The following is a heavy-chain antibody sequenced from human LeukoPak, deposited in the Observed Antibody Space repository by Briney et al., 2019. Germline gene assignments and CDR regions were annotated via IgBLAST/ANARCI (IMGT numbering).Heavy chain of an antibody. Sequence: GGSLRLSCAASGFTFSSYAMSWVRQAPGKGLEWVSAINGSGGSTYYADSVKGRFTISRDNSKNTLYLQMNSLRAEDTAVYYCAKGVRLRRYFDYWGQGTLVTVSS. CDR2: INGSGGST. D-gene: IGHD3-3*01. J-gene: IGHJ4*02. CDR1: GFTFSSYA. V-gene: IGHV3-23*01. CDR3: AKGVRLRRYFDY.